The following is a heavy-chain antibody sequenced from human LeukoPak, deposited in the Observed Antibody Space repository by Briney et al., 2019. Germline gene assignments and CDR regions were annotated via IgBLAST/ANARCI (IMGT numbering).Heavy chain of an antibody. V-gene: IGHV3-23*01. Sequence: GGSLRLSCAASGFTLSTNAMSWVRQAPGKGLEWVSIISTGGGTTFYAGSVKGRFIISRDNSKNTLYLQMNSLRAEDTAVYYCARVQGSSWYALGLHPWGQGILVTVSS. CDR1: GFTLSTNA. CDR2: ISTGGGTT. J-gene: IGHJ5*02. CDR3: ARVQGSSWYALGLHP. D-gene: IGHD6-13*01.